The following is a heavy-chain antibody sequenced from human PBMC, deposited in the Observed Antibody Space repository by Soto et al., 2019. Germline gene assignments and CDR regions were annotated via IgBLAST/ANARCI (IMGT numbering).Heavy chain of an antibody. CDR1: GGSFSGYY. CDR3: ARGGLLWFGEVNWFDP. D-gene: IGHD3-10*01. J-gene: IGHJ5*02. V-gene: IGHV4-34*01. CDR2: INHSGST. Sequence: SETLSLTCAVYGGSFSGYYWSWIRQPPGKGLEWIGEINHSGSTNYNPSLKSRVTISVDTSKNQFSLKLSSVTAADTAVYYCARGGLLWFGEVNWFDPWGQGTLVTVPS.